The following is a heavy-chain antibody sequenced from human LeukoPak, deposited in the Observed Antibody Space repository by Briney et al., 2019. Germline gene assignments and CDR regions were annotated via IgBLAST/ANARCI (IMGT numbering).Heavy chain of an antibody. J-gene: IGHJ4*02. CDR1: GFTFVDYG. CDR3: ARDRLGPSFSVSHFDL. V-gene: IGHV3-20*04. CDR2: INYNGAIT. Sequence: PGGSLRLFCATSGFTFVDYGLSWVRRAPGKGLEWLCAINYNGAITDYADPVKGRLTISRDNAKNSLYLRMDSLRAEDTALYYCARDRLGPSFSVSHFDLWGQGTLVTVSS. D-gene: IGHD3-3*02.